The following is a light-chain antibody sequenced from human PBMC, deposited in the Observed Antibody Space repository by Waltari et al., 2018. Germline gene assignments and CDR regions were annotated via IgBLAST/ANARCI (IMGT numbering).Light chain of an antibody. Sequence: QTVVTQEPSFSVSPGGTVTLTCGLSSGSVSTSDYPSWYQQTPGQAPRTLIYSTDSRTSGVPDRFSGSIVGNKAALTITGAQADDESDYYCVLYMGGGISVFGGGTKLTVL. V-gene: IGLV8-61*01. CDR1: SGSVSTSDY. CDR3: VLYMGGGISV. J-gene: IGLJ3*02. CDR2: STD.